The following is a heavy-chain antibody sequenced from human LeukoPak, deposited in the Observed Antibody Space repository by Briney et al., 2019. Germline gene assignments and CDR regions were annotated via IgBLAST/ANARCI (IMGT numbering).Heavy chain of an antibody. CDR2: INPDNGGT. CDR1: GYTFTGYY. V-gene: IGHV1-2*02. CDR3: ARDPSNSGYDYLYYFDY. D-gene: IGHD5-12*01. J-gene: IGHJ4*02. Sequence: GASVKVSCKASGYTFTGYYTHWVRQAPGQGLEWMGWINPDNGGTSYAQKFQGRVTMTRDMSISTAYMELSRLRSDDTAVYYCARDPSNSGYDYLYYFDYWGQGTLVTVSS.